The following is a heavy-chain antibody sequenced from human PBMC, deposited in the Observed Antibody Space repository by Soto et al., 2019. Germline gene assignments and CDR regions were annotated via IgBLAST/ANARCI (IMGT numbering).Heavy chain of an antibody. CDR2: TYYRSKWYN. CDR3: AREYTAWPLAYGLDV. Sequence: SQTLSLTCAISGDSVSSNSAAWNWIRLSPSRGLEWLGRTYYRSKWYNDYAISVKSRIIINPDTSKNQISLHLDSVTPEDTAVYYCAREYTAWPLAYGLDVWGQGTTVTVSS. CDR1: GDSVSSNSAA. D-gene: IGHD2-2*02. J-gene: IGHJ6*02. V-gene: IGHV6-1*01.